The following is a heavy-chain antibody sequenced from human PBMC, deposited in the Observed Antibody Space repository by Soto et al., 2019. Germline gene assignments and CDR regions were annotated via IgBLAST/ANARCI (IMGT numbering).Heavy chain of an antibody. J-gene: IGHJ5*02. CDR2: IYYSGST. CDR3: ATQEVGGSYVYTFDP. CDR1: GGSITSSSYY. Sequence: QLHLRESGPGLVKPSETLSLTCTVSGGSITSSSYYWGWIRQPPGKGLEWIGSIYYSGSTYYNPYLKXRXTXXVDTSKNQFSLKLSSVTAADTAVYYCATQEVGGSYVYTFDPWGQGTLVTVSS. V-gene: IGHV4-39*01. D-gene: IGHD1-26*01.